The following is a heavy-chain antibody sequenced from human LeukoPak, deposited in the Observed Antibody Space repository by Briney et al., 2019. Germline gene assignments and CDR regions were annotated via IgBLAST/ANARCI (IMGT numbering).Heavy chain of an antibody. CDR3: ARDRIVVVRRGSYAFDI. CDR1: GYTFTSYG. J-gene: IGHJ3*02. Sequence: ASVIVSCKASGYTFTSYGISWVRQAPGQGLEWMGWISAYNGNTNYAQKLQGRVTMTTDTSTSTAYMELRSLRSDDTAVYYCARDRIVVVRRGSYAFDIWGQGTMVTVSS. CDR2: ISAYNGNT. V-gene: IGHV1-18*01. D-gene: IGHD3-22*01.